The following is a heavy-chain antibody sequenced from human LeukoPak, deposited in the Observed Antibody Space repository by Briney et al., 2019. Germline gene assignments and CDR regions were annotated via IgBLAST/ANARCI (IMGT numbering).Heavy chain of an antibody. V-gene: IGHV4-59*01. Sequence: NPSETLSLTCTVSGGSISSYYWSWIRQPPGKGLEWIGYIYYSGSTNYNPSLKSRVTISVDTSKNQFSLKLSSVTAADTAVYYCARGMDYYYYMDVWGKGTTVTVSS. J-gene: IGHJ6*03. CDR1: GGSISSYY. D-gene: IGHD2-8*01. CDR2: IYYSGST. CDR3: ARGMDYYYYMDV.